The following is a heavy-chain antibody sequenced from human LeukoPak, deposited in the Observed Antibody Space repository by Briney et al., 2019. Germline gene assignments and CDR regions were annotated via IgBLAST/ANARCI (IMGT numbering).Heavy chain of an antibody. V-gene: IGHV1-18*01. CDR2: ISAYNGNT. Sequence: EASVKVSCKASGYTFTSYGISWVRQAPGQGLEWMGWISAYNGNTNYAQKLQGRVTMTTDTSTSTAYMELRSLRSDDTAVYYCARGVTIFGVVFSHYFDYWGQGTLVTVSS. CDR3: ARGVTIFGVVFSHYFDY. J-gene: IGHJ4*02. D-gene: IGHD3-3*01. CDR1: GYTFTSYG.